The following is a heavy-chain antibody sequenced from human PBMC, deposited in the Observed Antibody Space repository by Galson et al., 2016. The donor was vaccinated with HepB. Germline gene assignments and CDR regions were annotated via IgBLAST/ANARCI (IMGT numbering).Heavy chain of an antibody. CDR3: ARRTEYPLLVRGRYYYHYAMDV. CDR2: LEPGESYV. CDR1: GYNFTNYW. V-gene: IGHV5-10-1*01. J-gene: IGHJ6*02. Sequence: QSGAEVKKPGESLRISCTGSGYNFTNYWITWVRQVPGKGLEWMGRLEPGESYVNYSPSFQGQVALSADKSTSTAYLQWSSLKASDTAVYYCARRTEYPLLVRGRYYYHYAMDVWGQGTTIIVSS. D-gene: IGHD3-16*01.